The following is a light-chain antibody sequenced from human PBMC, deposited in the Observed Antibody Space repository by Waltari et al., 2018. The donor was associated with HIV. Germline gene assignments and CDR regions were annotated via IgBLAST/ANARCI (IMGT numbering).Light chain of an antibody. CDR2: AAS. CDR1: QSISKS. CDR3: QQTYSTPQDT. V-gene: IGKV1-39*01. Sequence: GDRVTITCRASQSISKSVNWYQQKPGKAPKLLIYAASSLQRGVPSRFSGSGSGTDFTLSISSLQPEDVATYFCQQTYSTPQDTFGQGTKLEI. J-gene: IGKJ2*01.